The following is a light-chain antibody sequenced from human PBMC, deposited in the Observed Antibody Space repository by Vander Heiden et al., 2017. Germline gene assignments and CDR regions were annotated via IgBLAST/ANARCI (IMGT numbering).Light chain of an antibody. J-gene: IGKJ5*01. CDR2: WAS. V-gene: IGKV4-1*01. CDR3: QQYYSTPPT. Sequence: DIVMTQSPDSLAVSLVERATINCKSSESVLYTSNNRNYLAWYQQKPGQPPKLLISWASIRESGVPDRFSGSGSGTDFTLTISSLQAEDVTVYYCQQYYSTPPTFGQGTRLEIK. CDR1: ESVLYTSNNRNY.